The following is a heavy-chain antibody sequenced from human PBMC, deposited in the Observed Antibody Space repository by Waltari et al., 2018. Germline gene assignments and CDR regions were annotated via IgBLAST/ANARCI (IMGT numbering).Heavy chain of an antibody. J-gene: IGHJ4*02. Sequence: QVQLVESGGGVVQPGGSLRLSCAASGFTFSRYGMHWVRQAPGKGLEWVAFIRYDGSNKYYADSVKGRFTISRDNSKNTLYLQMNSLRAEDTAVYYCAKDPKVGAGYFDYWGQGTLVTVSS. CDR3: AKDPKVGAGYFDY. CDR1: GFTFSRYG. V-gene: IGHV3-30*02. D-gene: IGHD1-26*01. CDR2: IRYDGSNK.